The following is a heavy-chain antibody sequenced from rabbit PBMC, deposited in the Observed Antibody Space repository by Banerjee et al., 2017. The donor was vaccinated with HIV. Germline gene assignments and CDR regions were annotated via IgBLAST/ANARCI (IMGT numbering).Heavy chain of an antibody. CDR2: IDPVFGST. Sequence: QEQLKESGGGLVQPGGSLTLTCTVSGFSLSSYAMLWVRQAPGKGLEWIGTIDPVFGSTYYASWVNGRFTISSHNAQNTLYLQLNSLTVADTATYFCARFRRSSAYPYDMDLWGPGTLVTVS. V-gene: IGHV1S29*01. CDR3: ARFRRSSAYPYDMDL. D-gene: IGHD1-1*01. J-gene: IGHJ6*01. CDR1: GFSLSSYA.